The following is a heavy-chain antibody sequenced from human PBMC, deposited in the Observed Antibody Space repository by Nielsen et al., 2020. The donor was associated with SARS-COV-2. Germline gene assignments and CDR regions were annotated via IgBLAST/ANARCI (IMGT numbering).Heavy chain of an antibody. V-gene: IGHV3-74*01. CDR3: AKDLRGNWGDGAADY. D-gene: IGHD3-16*01. Sequence: GESLKISCAASGFTFSSYWMHWVRQAPGKGLVWVSRINSDGSSTSYADSVKGRFTISRDNSKNRLYLQMNSLRVEDTAIYYCAKDLRGNWGDGAADYWGQGTLVTVSS. CDR1: GFTFSSYW. J-gene: IGHJ4*02. CDR2: INSDGSST.